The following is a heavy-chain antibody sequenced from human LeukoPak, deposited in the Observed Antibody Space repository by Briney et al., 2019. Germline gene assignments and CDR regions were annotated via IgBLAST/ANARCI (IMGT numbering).Heavy chain of an antibody. Sequence: SQTLSLTCTVSGGSISTDYYYRSWLRQPPGKGLQWIGRIYTRRDTQYNHSLNSRVTRSVDTSNNQFSLELGSFSAADTAVYYCARARYNWNHVDYWGQGTLVSVIS. CDR1: GGSISTDYYY. CDR2: IYTRRDT. CDR3: ARARYNWNHVDY. V-gene: IGHV4-61*02. J-gene: IGHJ4*02. D-gene: IGHD1-14*01.